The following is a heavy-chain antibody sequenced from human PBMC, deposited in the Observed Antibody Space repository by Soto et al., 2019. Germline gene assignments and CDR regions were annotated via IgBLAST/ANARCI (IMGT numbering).Heavy chain of an antibody. CDR3: ANSFGSGSYPFDT. CDR2: ITWNSGSL. J-gene: IGHJ4*02. V-gene: IGHV3-9*01. CDR1: GFTFSNYA. Sequence: EVQLVESGGGLVQPGRSLRLSCAASGFTFSNYAMHWVRQAPGKGLEWVSLITWNSGSLSYADSVKGRFTISRDNAKNSLYLDMNSLRPEDTALYYCANSFGSGSYPFDTWGQGTQVTVSS. D-gene: IGHD3-10*01.